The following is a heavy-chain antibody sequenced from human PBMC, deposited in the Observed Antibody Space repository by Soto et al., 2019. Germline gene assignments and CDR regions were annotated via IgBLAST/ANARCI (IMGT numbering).Heavy chain of an antibody. CDR1: GGSIISTNW. J-gene: IGHJ4*02. V-gene: IGHV4-4*02. CDR3: ASARWDY. Sequence: QVQLQESGPGLVEPSGTLSLTCTVSGGSIISTNWWSWVRQPPGKGLEWIGEIYHSGSTNYNPSLKSRVTMSVDKPKNQFSLKLSSVTAADTAMYYCASARWDYWGQGTLVTVSS. D-gene: IGHD1-26*01. CDR2: IYHSGST.